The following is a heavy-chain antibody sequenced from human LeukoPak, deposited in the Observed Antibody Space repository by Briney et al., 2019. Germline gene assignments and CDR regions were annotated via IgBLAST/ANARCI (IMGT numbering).Heavy chain of an antibody. D-gene: IGHD3-3*01. CDR2: ISGSGGTT. J-gene: IGHJ4*02. Sequence: PGGSLRLSCAASGFTFSAYAMSWVRQDPRKGLEWVSVISGSGGTTNYADSVKGRFTISRDNSKNTLYLQINSLRAEDTAVYYCAKVSDRFTFFGVDYWGQGTLVTVCS. CDR1: GFTFSAYA. V-gene: IGHV3-23*01. CDR3: AKVSDRFTFFGVDY.